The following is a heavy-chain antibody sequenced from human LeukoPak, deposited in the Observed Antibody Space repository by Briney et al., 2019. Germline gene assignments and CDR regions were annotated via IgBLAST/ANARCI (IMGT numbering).Heavy chain of an antibody. Sequence: SETLSLTCAVYGGSFSGCYWSWIRQPPGKGLEWIGEINHSGSTNYNPSLKSRVTISVDTSKNQFSLKLSSVTAADTAVYYCARVVGATTQNFDYWGQGTLVTVSS. V-gene: IGHV4-34*01. D-gene: IGHD1-26*01. CDR3: ARVVGATTQNFDY. CDR1: GGSFSGCY. CDR2: INHSGST. J-gene: IGHJ4*02.